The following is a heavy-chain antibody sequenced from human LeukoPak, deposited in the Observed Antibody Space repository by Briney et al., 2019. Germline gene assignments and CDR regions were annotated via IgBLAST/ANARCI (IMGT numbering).Heavy chain of an antibody. J-gene: IGHJ4*02. CDR1: GGSISSYY. Sequence: PSETLSLTCTVSGGSISSYYWSWIRQPPGKGLEWIGYISYSGSSNYNPSLKSRVTISVDTSKNQFSLKLSSVTAADTAVYYCARGGHMVRFSYFDYWGQGTLVTVSS. D-gene: IGHD3-10*01. CDR3: ARGGHMVRFSYFDY. CDR2: ISYSGSS. V-gene: IGHV4-59*08.